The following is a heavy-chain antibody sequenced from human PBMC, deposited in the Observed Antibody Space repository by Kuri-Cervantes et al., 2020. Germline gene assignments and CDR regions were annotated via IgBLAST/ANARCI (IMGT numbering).Heavy chain of an antibody. CDR1: GFTFSSYA. V-gene: IGHV3-15*01. D-gene: IGHD3-9*01. CDR3: AKDNDYDILTGYPDY. CDR2: IKSKTDGGTT. Sequence: GGSLRLSCAASGFTFSSYAMSWVRQAPGKGLEWVGRIKSKTDGGTTDYAAPVKGRFTISRDDSKNTLYLQMNSLRAEDTAVYYCAKDNDYDILTGYPDYWGQGTLVTVSS. J-gene: IGHJ4*02.